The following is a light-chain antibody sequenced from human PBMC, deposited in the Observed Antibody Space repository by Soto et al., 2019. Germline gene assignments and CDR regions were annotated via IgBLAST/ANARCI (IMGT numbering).Light chain of an antibody. CDR3: QQFNSYPIT. CDR1: QGISSA. J-gene: IGKJ5*01. Sequence: AIQLTQSPSSLSASVGDRVTITCRASQGISSALAWYQQKPGKAPKLLIYDASRLESGVPSRFSGSGSATDFTLTISSLQPEDFATYYCQQFNSYPITFGQGTRLEIK. V-gene: IGKV1-13*02. CDR2: DAS.